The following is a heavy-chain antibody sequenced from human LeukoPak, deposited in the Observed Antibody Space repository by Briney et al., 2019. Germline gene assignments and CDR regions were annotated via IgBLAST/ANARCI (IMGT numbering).Heavy chain of an antibody. Sequence: PGGSLRLSCAASGFTFSSYAMHWVRQAPGKGLEWVAVISYDGSSKYYADSVKGRFTISRDNSKNTLYLQMNSLRAEDTAVYYCASSDAGYSSSWATYNWFDPWGQGTLVTVSS. CDR1: GFTFSSYA. CDR3: ASSDAGYSSSWATYNWFDP. J-gene: IGHJ5*02. D-gene: IGHD6-13*01. CDR2: ISYDGSSK. V-gene: IGHV3-30*04.